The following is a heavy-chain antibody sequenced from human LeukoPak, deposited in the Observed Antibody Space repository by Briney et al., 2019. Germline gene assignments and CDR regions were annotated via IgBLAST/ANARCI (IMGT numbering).Heavy chain of an antibody. Sequence: GGSLRLSCAASGFTVSSNYMSWVRQAPGKGLEWVSATSGSGDRTYYADSVKGRFTISRDNSKNTLYLQMNSLRVEDTALYYCAKEWRYSSSWYQYYFDSWGQGTLVTVSS. V-gene: IGHV3-23*01. CDR2: TSGSGDRT. CDR1: GFTVSSNY. CDR3: AKEWRYSSSWYQYYFDS. D-gene: IGHD6-13*01. J-gene: IGHJ4*02.